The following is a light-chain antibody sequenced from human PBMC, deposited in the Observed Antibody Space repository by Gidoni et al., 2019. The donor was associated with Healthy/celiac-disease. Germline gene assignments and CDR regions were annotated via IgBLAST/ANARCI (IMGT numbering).Light chain of an antibody. J-gene: IGKJ2*01. V-gene: IGKV2-28*01. Sequence: DFVMNQSPLSLPVTPGEPASIPSRSSQSPLHRNGYNYLDWYLQKPGQSPKPLIYLGSSRDCGVPDRFSGSGSGTDFTLKISRMEAEDVGVYYCMRAQETPPYTFGQGTKLEIK. CDR2: LGS. CDR3: MRAQETPPYT. CDR1: QSPLHRNGYNY.